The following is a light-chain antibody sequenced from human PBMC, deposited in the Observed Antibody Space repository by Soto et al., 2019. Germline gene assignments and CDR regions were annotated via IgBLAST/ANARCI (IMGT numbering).Light chain of an antibody. CDR3: QQYNNWPRT. CDR1: QSVSSN. Sequence: EIVTTQSPATLSVSPGERATLSCRASQSVSSNLAWYQQKRGQAPRLLIFGASTRATGIPARFSGSGSGTEFTLTISSLQSEDFAVYYCQQYNNWPRTFGQGTKVEIK. CDR2: GAS. J-gene: IGKJ1*01. V-gene: IGKV3-15*01.